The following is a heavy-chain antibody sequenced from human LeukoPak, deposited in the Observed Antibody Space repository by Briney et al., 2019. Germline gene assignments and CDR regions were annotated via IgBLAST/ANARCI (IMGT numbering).Heavy chain of an antibody. CDR3: VSTKTINYYGSGSYPPDNWFDP. CDR2: IIPILGIA. J-gene: IGHJ5*02. CDR1: GYTFTSYD. Sequence: ASVKVSCKASGYTFTSYDISWVRQAPGQGLEWMGRIIPILGIANYAQKFQGRVTITADKSTSTAYMELSSLRSEDTAVYYCVSTKTINYYGSGSYPPDNWFDPWGQGTLVTVSS. V-gene: IGHV1-69*04. D-gene: IGHD3-10*01.